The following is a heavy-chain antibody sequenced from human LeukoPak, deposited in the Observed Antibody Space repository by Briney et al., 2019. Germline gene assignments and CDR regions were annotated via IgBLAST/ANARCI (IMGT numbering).Heavy chain of an antibody. CDR2: IRYDGSNK. CDR3: AKGADFWSGSPVNDAFDI. CDR1: GFTFSSYS. J-gene: IGHJ3*02. V-gene: IGHV3-30*02. Sequence: GGSLRLSCAASGFTFSSYSMNWVRQAPGKGLEWVAFIRYDGSNKYYADSVRGRFTISRDNSKNTLYLQMNGLRAEDTAVYYCAKGADFWSGSPVNDAFDIWGQGTMVTVSS. D-gene: IGHD3-3*01.